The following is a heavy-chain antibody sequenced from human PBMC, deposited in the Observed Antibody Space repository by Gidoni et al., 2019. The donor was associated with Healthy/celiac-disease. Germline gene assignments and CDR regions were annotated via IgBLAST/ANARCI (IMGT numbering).Heavy chain of an antibody. CDR1: GFTFSSYS. CDR3: ASLYRGSYGYDAFDI. CDR2: ISSSSSYI. V-gene: IGHV3-21*01. J-gene: IGHJ3*02. Sequence: EVQLVESGGGLVKPGGSLRLSCAASGFTFSSYSMNWVRQAPGKGLEWVSSISSSSSYIYYADSVKGRFTISRDNAKNSLYLQMNSLRAEDTAVYYCASLYRGSYGYDAFDIWGQGTMVTVSS. D-gene: IGHD1-26*01.